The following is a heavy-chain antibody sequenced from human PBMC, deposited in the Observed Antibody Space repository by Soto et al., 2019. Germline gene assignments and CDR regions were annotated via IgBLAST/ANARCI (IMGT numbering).Heavy chain of an antibody. J-gene: IGHJ4*02. Sequence: LRLSCAASGFTFSDYYMIWIRQAPGKGLEWVSYISSSGSTIYYADSVKGRFTISRDNAKNSLYLQMNSLRAEDTAVYYCAREKSPRGTMITRPYWGQGALVTVSS. CDR2: ISSSGSTI. CDR1: GFTFSDYY. D-gene: IGHD3-22*01. CDR3: AREKSPRGTMITRPY. V-gene: IGHV3-11*01.